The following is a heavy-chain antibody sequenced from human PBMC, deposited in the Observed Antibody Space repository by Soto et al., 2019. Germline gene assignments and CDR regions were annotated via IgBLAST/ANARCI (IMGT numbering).Heavy chain of an antibody. CDR1: GFTFDDYA. Sequence: EVQLVESGGGLVQPGRSLRLSCAASGFTFDDYAMHWVRQAPGKGLEWVSGISWNSGSIGYADSVKGRFTISRDNAKNSLYLQMNSLRAEDTALYYCAKDSLMISSSLDYWGQGTLVTVSS. D-gene: IGHD6-6*01. CDR3: AKDSLMISSSLDY. V-gene: IGHV3-9*01. CDR2: ISWNSGSI. J-gene: IGHJ4*02.